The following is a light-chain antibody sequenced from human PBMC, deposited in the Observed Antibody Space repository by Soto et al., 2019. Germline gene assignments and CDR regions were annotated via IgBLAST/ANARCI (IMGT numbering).Light chain of an antibody. J-gene: IGKJ1*01. CDR3: QQYNSYSPTWT. CDR2: DAS. CDR1: QSISSW. V-gene: IGKV1-5*01. Sequence: DIQMTQSPSTLSASVGDRVTITCRASQSISSWLAWYQQKPGKAPKLLIYDASSLESGVSSRFSGSGSGTEFTLTISSLQPDDFATYYCQQYNSYSPTWTFGQGTKVDIK.